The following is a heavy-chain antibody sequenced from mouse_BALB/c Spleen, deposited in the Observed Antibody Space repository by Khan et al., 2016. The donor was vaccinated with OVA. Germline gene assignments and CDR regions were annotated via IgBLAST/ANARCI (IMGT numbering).Heavy chain of an antibody. CDR3: ARTPGYYGSKYFDY. V-gene: IGHV5-9-3*01. D-gene: IGHD1-1*01. Sequence: EAQLVESGGGLVKPGESLKFSCAASGFTFSNYAMSWVRQTPEKRLEWVATISSGGSYTYYPDSVKGRFTISRDNANNTLYLQMSSLRSEDTAMYYCARTPGYYGSKYFDYWGQGTTLTVSS. CDR2: ISSGGSYT. CDR1: GFTFSNYA. J-gene: IGHJ2*01.